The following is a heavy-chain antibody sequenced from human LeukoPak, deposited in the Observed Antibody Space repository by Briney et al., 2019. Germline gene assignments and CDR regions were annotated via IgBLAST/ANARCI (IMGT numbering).Heavy chain of an antibody. Sequence: ASVKVSCKASGYTFTGYYMHWVRQAPGQGLEWMGWINPNSGGTNYAQKFQGRVNMTRDTSISTAYMELSRLRSDDTAVYYCARALFYDFWSGFSLDAFDIWGQGTMVTVSS. J-gene: IGHJ3*02. CDR1: GYTFTGYY. V-gene: IGHV1-2*02. CDR2: INPNSGGT. CDR3: ARALFYDFWSGFSLDAFDI. D-gene: IGHD3-3*01.